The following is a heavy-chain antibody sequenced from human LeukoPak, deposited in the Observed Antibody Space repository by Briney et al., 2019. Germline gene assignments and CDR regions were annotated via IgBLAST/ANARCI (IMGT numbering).Heavy chain of an antibody. CDR3: ARGCDFWSGYSYYYYYMDV. Sequence: ASVKVSCKASGYTFTSYDINWVRQATGQGLEWMGWMNPNSGNTGYAQKFQGRVTITRNTSISTAYMELSSLRSEDTAVYYCARGCDFWSGYSYYYYYMDVWGKGTTVTVSS. CDR2: MNPNSGNT. D-gene: IGHD3-3*01. J-gene: IGHJ6*03. CDR1: GYTFTSYD. V-gene: IGHV1-8*03.